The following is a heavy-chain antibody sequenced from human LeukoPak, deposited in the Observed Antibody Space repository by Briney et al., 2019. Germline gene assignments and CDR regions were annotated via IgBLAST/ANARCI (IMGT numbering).Heavy chain of an antibody. V-gene: IGHV3-53*01. CDR2: IYSGGST. Sequence: GGSLRLSCAASGFTVSSNYMSWVRQAPGKGLEWVSVIYSGGSTYYADSVKGRFTISRGNSKNTLYLQMNSLRAEDTAVYYCARDNVRTPAGMGEHDYGDYPFMGYYYYGMDVWGQGTTVTVSS. CDR3: ARDNVRTPAGMGEHDYGDYPFMGYYYYGMDV. J-gene: IGHJ6*02. D-gene: IGHD4-17*01. CDR1: GFTVSSNY.